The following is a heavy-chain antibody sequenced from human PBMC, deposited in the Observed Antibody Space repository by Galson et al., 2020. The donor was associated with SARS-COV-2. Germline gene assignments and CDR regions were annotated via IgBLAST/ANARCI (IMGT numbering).Heavy chain of an antibody. V-gene: IGHV3-48*03. CDR1: GFSFSNYE. CDR3: ARLDAYGPGY. D-gene: IGHD2-21*01. Sequence: TGGSLRLSCAASGFSFSNYEMNWVRQPPGKGLEWISYISSSGRTIHYADSVKGRFTISRDNAKSSLSLQMNSLRAEDTAVYYCARLDAYGPGYWGQGTLVTVSS. J-gene: IGHJ4*02. CDR2: ISSSGRTI.